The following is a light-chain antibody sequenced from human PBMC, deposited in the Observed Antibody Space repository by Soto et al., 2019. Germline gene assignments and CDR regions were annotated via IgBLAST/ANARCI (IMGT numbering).Light chain of an antibody. Sequence: QSVLTQPRSVSGSPGQSVTISCTGTSSDVGGYNYVSWYQLHPGKAPKLMIYDVTKRPSGVPDRFSGSKSGNTASLTISGLQAEDEADYYCCSYAGTYRYVFGTGTKVTVL. V-gene: IGLV2-11*01. CDR1: SSDVGGYNY. J-gene: IGLJ1*01. CDR2: DVT. CDR3: CSYAGTYRYV.